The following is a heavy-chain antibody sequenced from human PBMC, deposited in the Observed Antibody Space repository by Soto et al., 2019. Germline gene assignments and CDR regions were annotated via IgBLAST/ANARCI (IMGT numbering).Heavy chain of an antibody. CDR3: ARGVTMVRGVIHTPYFDY. V-gene: IGHV4-31*03. CDR1: GGSISSGGYY. D-gene: IGHD3-10*01. CDR2: IYYSGST. J-gene: IGHJ4*02. Sequence: QVQLQESGPGLVKPSQTLSLTCTVSGGSISSGGYYWSWIRQHPGKGLEWIGYIYYSGSTYYNPSLKSRVXXXVXPSKNQFSLQLSSVTAADTAVYYCARGVTMVRGVIHTPYFDYWGQGTLVTVSS.